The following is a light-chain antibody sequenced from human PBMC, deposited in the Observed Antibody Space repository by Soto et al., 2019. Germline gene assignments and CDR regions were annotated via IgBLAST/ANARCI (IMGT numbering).Light chain of an antibody. CDR3: SSYAGSNIVV. V-gene: IGLV2-8*01. CDR2: DVS. Sequence: QSALTQPPSASGSPGQSVTISCTGSSSDVGGYNYVSWYQHHPGKAPKLMIYDVSKRPSGVPDRFSGSKSGNTASLTVSGLHAEEEADYYCSSYAGSNIVVFGGGTKLTVL. CDR1: SSDVGGYNY. J-gene: IGLJ2*01.